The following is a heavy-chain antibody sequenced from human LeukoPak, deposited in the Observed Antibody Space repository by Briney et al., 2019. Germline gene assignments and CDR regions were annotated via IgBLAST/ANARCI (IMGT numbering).Heavy chain of an antibody. Sequence: PSETLSLTCAVYGGSFSGYYWSWIRQPPGKGLEWIGEINHSGSTNYNPSLKSRVTISVDTSKNQFSLKLSSVTAADTAVYYCARGYSGYYFYYFDYWGQGTLVTVSS. V-gene: IGHV4-34*01. CDR2: INHSGST. J-gene: IGHJ4*02. CDR1: GGSFSGYY. CDR3: ARGYSGYYFYYFDY. D-gene: IGHD3-22*01.